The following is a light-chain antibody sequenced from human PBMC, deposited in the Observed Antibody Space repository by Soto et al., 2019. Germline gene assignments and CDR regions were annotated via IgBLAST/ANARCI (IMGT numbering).Light chain of an antibody. CDR2: AAS. V-gene: IGKV1-39*01. J-gene: IGKJ1*01. CDR1: QSIRSY. CDR3: HQSHSNPET. Sequence: DIQMTQSPSSLSASVGDRVTITCRASQSIRSYLNWYQQKPGKAPRLLIYAASSLHSGVPSRFTGGGSGTDFTLTISGLQPDDFATYYCHQSHSNPETFGRGTRVEIK.